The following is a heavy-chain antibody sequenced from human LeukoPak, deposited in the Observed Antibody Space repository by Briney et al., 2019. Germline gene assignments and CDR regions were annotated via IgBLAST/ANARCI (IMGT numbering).Heavy chain of an antibody. CDR2: IKQDVSEK. J-gene: IGHJ4*02. CDR1: GFTFSNYW. CDR3: ARGSARIAVDYFDY. D-gene: IGHD6-19*01. V-gene: IGHV3-7*03. Sequence: QSGGSLRLSCVFSGFTFSNYWMSWVRQAPGKGLEWAANIKQDVSEKHYVDSVKGRFTISRDNAKNPLYLKMNSLRAEDTAVYYCARGSARIAVDYFDYWGQGNLVTVSS.